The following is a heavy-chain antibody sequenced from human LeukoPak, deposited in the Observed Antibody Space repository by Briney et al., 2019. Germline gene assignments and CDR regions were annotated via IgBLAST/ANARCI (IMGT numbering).Heavy chain of an antibody. CDR3: ARDLSVTNDFWSGETPKLNNWFDP. CDR2: INSDGSST. CDR1: GFTFSSYW. Sequence: PGGSLRLSCAASGFTFSSYWMHWVRQAPGKGLVWVSRINSDGSSTSYADSVKGRFTISRDNAKNTLCLQMNSLRAEDTAVYYCARDLSVTNDFWSGETPKLNNWFDPWGQGTLVTVSS. V-gene: IGHV3-74*01. D-gene: IGHD3-3*01. J-gene: IGHJ5*02.